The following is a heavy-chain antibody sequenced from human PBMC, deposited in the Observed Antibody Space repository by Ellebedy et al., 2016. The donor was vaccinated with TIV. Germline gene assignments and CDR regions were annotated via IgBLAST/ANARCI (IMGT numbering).Heavy chain of an antibody. V-gene: IGHV1-46*01. CDR2: INPSGGST. J-gene: IGHJ4*02. CDR1: GYTFTSHG. Sequence: ASVKVSCKASGYTFTSHGISWVRQAPGQGLEWMGIINPSGGSTTYAQKFQGRVTMNRDRYTSTFYMELSSLRSEDTAVYYCAIDIAFDSWGQGTLVTVSS. CDR3: AIDIAFDS. D-gene: IGHD3-16*02.